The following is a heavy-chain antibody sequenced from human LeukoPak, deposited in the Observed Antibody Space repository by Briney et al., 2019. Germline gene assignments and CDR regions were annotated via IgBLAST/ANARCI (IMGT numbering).Heavy chain of an antibody. D-gene: IGHD1-26*01. Sequence: GGSLRFSCAASGCIFTNYGMNWVRQAPGKGLEWVSSISSSGSSTYYADSVKGRVTVSRDNSKNTLYLQMNSLRAEDTAVYYCASSGSYFYYFDYWGQGTLVTVSS. V-gene: IGHV3-23*01. CDR1: GCIFTNYG. J-gene: IGHJ4*02. CDR3: ASSGSYFYYFDY. CDR2: ISSSGSST.